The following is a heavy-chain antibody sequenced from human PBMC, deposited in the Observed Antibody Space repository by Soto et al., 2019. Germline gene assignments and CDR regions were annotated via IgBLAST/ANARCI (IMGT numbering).Heavy chain of an antibody. CDR1: GVNLSHPL. V-gene: IGHV3-15*01. J-gene: IGHJ4*02. D-gene: IGHD3-9*01. CDR2: IKSKTDGGTA. CDR3: TTGIYYDILTGYHNVAY. Sequence: PGGSLRLSCVASGVNLSHPLTTWVRQSAGKGLEWVGRIKSKTDGGTADYTAPVKGRATISRDDSKNTFYLQMNSLKTEDTAVYYCTTGIYYDILTGYHNVAYWGQGALVTVSS.